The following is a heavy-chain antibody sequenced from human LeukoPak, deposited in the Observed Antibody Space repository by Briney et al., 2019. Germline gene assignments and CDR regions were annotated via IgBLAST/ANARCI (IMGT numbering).Heavy chain of an antibody. Sequence: GGSLRLSCAASGFTFSSYSMNWVRQAPGKGLEWVSYISSSDSTTYYADSVKGRFTISRDNAKNSLYLQMNSLRDEDMAVYYCARDRFAGSGYFDYWGQGSLVTVSS. CDR1: GFTFSSYS. CDR2: ISSSDSTT. V-gene: IGHV3-48*02. D-gene: IGHD3-22*01. CDR3: ARDRFAGSGYFDY. J-gene: IGHJ4*02.